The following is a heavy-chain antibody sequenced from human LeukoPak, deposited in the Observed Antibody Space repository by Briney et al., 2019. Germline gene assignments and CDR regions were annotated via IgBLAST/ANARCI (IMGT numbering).Heavy chain of an antibody. CDR2: IWFDGSRK. Sequence: GGSLRLSCAASGFIFSEYGMHWVRQAPGKGLEWVAVIWFDGSRKYYADSVKGQFTISRDNSKNTLYLQMNSLRAEDTALYYCARDSGRYRSGFDFWGQGSLVTVSS. D-gene: IGHD2-15*01. CDR1: GFIFSEYG. J-gene: IGHJ4*02. CDR3: ARDSGRYRSGFDF. V-gene: IGHV3-33*01.